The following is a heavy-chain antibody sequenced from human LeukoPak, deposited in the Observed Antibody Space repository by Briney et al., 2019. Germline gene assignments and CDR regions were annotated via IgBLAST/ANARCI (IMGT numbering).Heavy chain of an antibody. CDR1: GGSFSGYY. J-gene: IGHJ4*02. CDR2: INHGGST. CDR3: ARVPTRLGYCSSTSCRREYYFDY. Sequence: PSETLSLTCAVYGGSFSGYYWSWVRQPPGKGLEWIGEINHGGSTNYNPSLKSRVTISVDTSKNQFSLKLSSVTAADTAVYYCARVPTRLGYCSSTSCRREYYFDYWGQGTLVTVSS. V-gene: IGHV4-34*01. D-gene: IGHD2-2*01.